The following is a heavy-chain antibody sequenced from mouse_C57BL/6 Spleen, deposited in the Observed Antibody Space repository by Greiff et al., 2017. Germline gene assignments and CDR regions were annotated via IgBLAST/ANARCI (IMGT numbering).Heavy chain of an antibody. CDR2: ISNLAYSI. V-gene: IGHV5-15*01. D-gene: IGHD2-1*01. CDR3: ASLQFYAMDY. J-gene: IGHJ4*01. CDR1: GFTFSDYG. Sequence: EVKLVESGGGLVQPGGSLKLSCAASGFTFSDYGMAWVRQAPRKGPEWVAFISNLAYSIYYADTVTGRFTISRENAKNTLYLEMSILRSEDTAMYYCASLQFYAMDYWGQGTSVTVSS.